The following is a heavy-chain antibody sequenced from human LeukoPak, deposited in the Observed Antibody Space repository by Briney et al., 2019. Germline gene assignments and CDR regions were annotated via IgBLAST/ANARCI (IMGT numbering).Heavy chain of an antibody. CDR3: ARDGHAPQSPYYFAY. J-gene: IGHJ4*02. CDR2: IYYSGST. CDR1: GGSISSSSYY. Sequence: SETLSLTCTVSGGSISSSSYYWGWIRQPPGKGLERIGSIYYSGSTYYNPSLKSRVTISVDTSKNQFSLKLSSVTPEDTAVYYCARDGHAPQSPYYFAYWGQGILVTVSS. V-gene: IGHV4-39*02.